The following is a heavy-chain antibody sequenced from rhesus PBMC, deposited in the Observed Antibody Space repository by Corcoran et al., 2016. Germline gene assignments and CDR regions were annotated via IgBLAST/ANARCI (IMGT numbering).Heavy chain of an antibody. CDR3: ARGRYSNYYNSLDV. CDR1: GGSISGYYY. V-gene: IGHV4-73*01. J-gene: IGHJ5-2*02. Sequence: QVKLQQWGEGLVKPSETLSLTCAVYGGSISGYYYWSWIRPPAGKGLEWIGYIYGNSASTNYNPSLKNRVTISKDTSKNQFSLKLSSVTAADTAVYYCARGRYSNYYNSLDVWGRGVLVTVSS. CDR2: IYGNSAST. D-gene: IGHD4-23*01.